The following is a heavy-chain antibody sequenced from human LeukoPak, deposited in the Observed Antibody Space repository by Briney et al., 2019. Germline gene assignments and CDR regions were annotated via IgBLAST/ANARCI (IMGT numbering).Heavy chain of an antibody. CDR3: ARRYSYGGYFDY. CDR2: VDGSGGSK. Sequence: GGSLRLSCAASGFTFSEYAMSWVRQAPRKGLEWVSAVDGSGGSKYYADSVKGRFTISRDNAKNTLYLQMNSLRAEDTAVYYCARRYSYGGYFDYWGQGTLVTVSS. J-gene: IGHJ4*02. D-gene: IGHD5-18*01. CDR1: GFTFSEYA. V-gene: IGHV3-23*01.